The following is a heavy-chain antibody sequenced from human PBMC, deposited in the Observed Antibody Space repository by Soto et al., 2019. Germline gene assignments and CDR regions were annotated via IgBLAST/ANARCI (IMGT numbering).Heavy chain of an antibody. V-gene: IGHV4-30-4*01. CDR3: ARDLWVEPELYYYGMDV. Sequence: ASETLSLTCTVSGDSISSADYYWSWIRQTPGKGLEWIGHIFYSGTTYYNPSLKSRLTISIDTSKNHFSLRLTSVTAADTAVYYCARDLWVEPELYYYGMDVWGQGTTVTVSS. CDR2: IFYSGTT. J-gene: IGHJ6*02. D-gene: IGHD1-1*01. CDR1: GDSISSADYY.